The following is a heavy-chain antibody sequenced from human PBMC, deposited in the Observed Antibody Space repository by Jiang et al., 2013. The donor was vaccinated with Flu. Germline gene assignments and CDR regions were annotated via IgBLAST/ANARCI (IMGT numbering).Heavy chain of an antibody. J-gene: IGHJ4*02. CDR2: VAWDGDK. D-gene: IGHD5-18*01. V-gene: IGHV2-70*01. Sequence: TLTLTCTVSGFSLTSKGVCVSWIRQAPGKALEWLALVAWDGDKHYNASLKTRLTIFKDTSKNLVVLTMTDMEPVDTGTYYCARITGAYSHGFDSWGQGALVTVSS. CDR3: ARITGAYSHGFDS. CDR1: GFSLTSKGVC.